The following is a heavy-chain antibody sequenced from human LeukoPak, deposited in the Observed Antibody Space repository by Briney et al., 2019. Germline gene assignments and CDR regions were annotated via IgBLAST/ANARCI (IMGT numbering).Heavy chain of an antibody. CDR3: AGVAAAGKIDAFDI. D-gene: IGHD6-13*01. CDR1: GFTFSSYG. V-gene: IGHV3-23*01. J-gene: IGHJ3*02. Sequence: GGSLRLSCAASGFTFSSYGLSWVRQAPGKGLEWVSAISGSGGSTYYADSVKGRFTISRDISKNTLYLQMNSLRAEDTAVYYCAGVAAAGKIDAFDIWGQGTMVTVSS. CDR2: ISGSGGST.